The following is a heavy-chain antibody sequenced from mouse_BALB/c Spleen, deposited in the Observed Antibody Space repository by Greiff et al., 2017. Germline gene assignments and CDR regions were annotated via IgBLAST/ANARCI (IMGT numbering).Heavy chain of an antibody. CDR1: GYSITSGYY. CDR3: SLYYYGSSGFAY. V-gene: IGHV3-6*02. Sequence: EVKLMESGPGLVKPSQSLSLTCSVTGYSITSGYYWNWIRQFPGNKLEWMGYISYDGSNNYNPSLKNRISITRDTSKNQFFLKLNSVTTEDTATYYCSLYYYGSSGFAYWGQGTLVTVSA. J-gene: IGHJ3*01. D-gene: IGHD1-1*01. CDR2: ISYDGSN.